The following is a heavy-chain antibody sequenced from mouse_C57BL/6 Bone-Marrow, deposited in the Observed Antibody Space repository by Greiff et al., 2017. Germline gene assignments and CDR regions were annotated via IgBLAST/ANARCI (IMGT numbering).Heavy chain of an antibody. J-gene: IGHJ3*01. D-gene: IGHD1-1*01. CDR3: ASLYYYGSIYPPWFAY. V-gene: IGHV5-9*01. Sequence: EVQVVESGGGLVKPGGSLKLSCAASGFTFSSYTMSWVRQTPEKRLEWVATISGGGGNTYYPDSVKGRFTISRDNAKNTLYLQMSSLRSEDTALYYCASLYYYGSIYPPWFAYWGQGTLVTVSA. CDR2: ISGGGGNT. CDR1: GFTFSSYT.